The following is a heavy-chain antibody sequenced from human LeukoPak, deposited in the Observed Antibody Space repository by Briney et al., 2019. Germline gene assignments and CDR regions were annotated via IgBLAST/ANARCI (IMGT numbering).Heavy chain of an antibody. Sequence: TSETLSLTCAVSGGSISSKNWWSWVRQPPGQGLEWIGEIYHSGSTKYNPSLKSRVTISVDKSKNQFSLKLSSVTAADTAVYYCARDWTDSLIAFDIWGQGTMVTVSS. CDR2: IYHSGST. V-gene: IGHV4-4*02. D-gene: IGHD3/OR15-3a*01. CDR3: ARDWTDSLIAFDI. J-gene: IGHJ3*02. CDR1: GGSISSKNW.